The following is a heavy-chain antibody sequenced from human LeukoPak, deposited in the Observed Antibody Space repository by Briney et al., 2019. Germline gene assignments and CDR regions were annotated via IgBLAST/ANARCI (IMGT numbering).Heavy chain of an antibody. CDR3: ARDTSVPAANSYYYGMDV. CDR2: ISAYNGNT. J-gene: IGHJ6*02. V-gene: IGHV1-18*01. Sequence: GASVKVSCKASGYTFTSYGISWVRQAPGQGLEWMGWISAYNGNTNYAQKLQGRVTMTTDTSTSTAYMELRSLRSDDTAVYYCARDTSVPAANSYYYGMDVWGQGTTVTVSS. D-gene: IGHD2-2*01. CDR1: GYTFTSYG.